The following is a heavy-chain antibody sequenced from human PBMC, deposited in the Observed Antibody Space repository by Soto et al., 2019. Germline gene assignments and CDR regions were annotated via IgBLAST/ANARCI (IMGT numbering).Heavy chain of an antibody. Sequence: SETLSLTCTVSGASISGYYWSWIRKSAGKGLEWIGRIYATGTTDYNPSLKSRVMMSVDTSKKQFSLKLRSVTAADTAVYYCVRDGTKTLRDWFDPWGQGISVTV. V-gene: IGHV4-4*07. J-gene: IGHJ5*02. CDR1: GASISGYY. CDR2: IYATGTT. D-gene: IGHD1-1*01. CDR3: VRDGTKTLRDWFDP.